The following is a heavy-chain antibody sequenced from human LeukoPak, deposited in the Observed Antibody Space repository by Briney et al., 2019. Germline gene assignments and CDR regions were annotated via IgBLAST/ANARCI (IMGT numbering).Heavy chain of an antibody. Sequence: PSETLSLTCTVSGVTISSYYWSWIRQPPGKGLEWIGYIDYSGSTNYNPSLKSRVTISVDTSKNQFSLKLRSVTAADTAVYYCARDGHGSGSYYHWFDPWGQGTLVTVSS. CDR2: IDYSGST. V-gene: IGHV4-59*01. J-gene: IGHJ5*02. CDR1: GVTISSYY. D-gene: IGHD1-26*01. CDR3: ARDGHGSGSYYHWFDP.